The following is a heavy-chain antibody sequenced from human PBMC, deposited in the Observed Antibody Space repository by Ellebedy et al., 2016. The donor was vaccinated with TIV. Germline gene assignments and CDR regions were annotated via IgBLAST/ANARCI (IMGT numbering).Heavy chain of an antibody. Sequence: AASVKVSCKASGYTFTTYYIHWVRQAPGQGLEWMGVIFPSGGGTNYAQKFRGRVTMTRDTSASTVYMDLSSLRSDDTAVYYCARELSGGYFDYWGQGTLVTVSS. D-gene: IGHD2-15*01. CDR1: GYTFTTYY. V-gene: IGHV1-46*01. J-gene: IGHJ4*02. CDR3: ARELSGGYFDY. CDR2: IFPSGGGT.